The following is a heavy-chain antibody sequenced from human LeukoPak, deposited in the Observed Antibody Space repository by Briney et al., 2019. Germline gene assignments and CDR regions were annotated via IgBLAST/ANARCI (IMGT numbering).Heavy chain of an antibody. J-gene: IGHJ4*02. CDR2: ISYDGSNK. CDR1: GFTFSSYG. CDR3: AKDLESSSWTYYFDY. Sequence: GGSLRLSCAASGFTFSSYGMHWVRQAPGKGLEWVAVISYDGSNKHYADSVKGRFTISRDNSKNALYLQMNSLRAEDTAVYYCAKDLESSSWTYYFDYWGQGTLVTVSS. V-gene: IGHV3-30*18. D-gene: IGHD6-13*01.